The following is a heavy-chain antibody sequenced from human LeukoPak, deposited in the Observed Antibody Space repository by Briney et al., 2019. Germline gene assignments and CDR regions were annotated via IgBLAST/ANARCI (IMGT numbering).Heavy chain of an antibody. Sequence: GGSLRLSCAASGFAFNTYWMHWARQAPGKGLVWVSRIKSDGSGTTYTDSVKGRFTISRDNAKNTLYLQMNSLSAEDTAMYFCARDRGYTFDYWGQGTLVTVSS. J-gene: IGHJ4*02. CDR1: GFAFNTYW. CDR3: ARDRGYTFDY. CDR2: IKSDGSGT. D-gene: IGHD3-22*01. V-gene: IGHV3-74*01.